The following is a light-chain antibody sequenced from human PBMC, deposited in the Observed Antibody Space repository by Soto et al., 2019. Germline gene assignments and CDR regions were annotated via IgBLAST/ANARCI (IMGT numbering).Light chain of an antibody. J-gene: IGKJ5*01. V-gene: IGKV3-20*01. CDR3: MQSTQLPPT. CDR2: GAS. Sequence: DILLTQSPCTLSLSPGERATLSCRASQSLTNNYFAWYQQKPGRALRLLIDGASTRATGIPERSSGSGSGTDFTLEISRVETDDVGIYYCMQSTQLPPTFGQGTRLEIK. CDR1: QSLTNNY.